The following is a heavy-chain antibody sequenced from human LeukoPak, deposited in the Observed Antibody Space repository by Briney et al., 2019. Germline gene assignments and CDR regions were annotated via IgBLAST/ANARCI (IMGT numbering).Heavy chain of an antibody. CDR1: GGSISSGSYY. D-gene: IGHD5-18*01. J-gene: IGHJ5*02. Sequence: SETLSLTCTVSGGSISSGSYYWSWIRQPAGKGLEWIGRIYTSGSTNYNPSLKSRVTISVDTSKNQFSLKLSSVTAEDTAVYYCARAGYQPGDWFDPWGQGTLVTVSS. V-gene: IGHV4-61*02. CDR3: ARAGYQPGDWFDP. CDR2: IYTSGST.